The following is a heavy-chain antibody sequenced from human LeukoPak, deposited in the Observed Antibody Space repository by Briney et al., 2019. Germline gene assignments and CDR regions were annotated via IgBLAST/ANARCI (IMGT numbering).Heavy chain of an antibody. D-gene: IGHD2-8*01. V-gene: IGHV3-11*04. J-gene: IGHJ6*03. CDR1: GFTFSDYY. Sequence: GGSLRLSCAASGFTFSDYYMSWIRQAPGKGLEWVSYISSSGSTIYYADSVKGRFTISRDNAKNSLYLQMNSLRAEDTAVYYCASGGGDHVYVYYYYYMDVWGKGTTVTVSS. CDR3: ASGGGDHVYVYYYYYMDV. CDR2: ISSSGSTI.